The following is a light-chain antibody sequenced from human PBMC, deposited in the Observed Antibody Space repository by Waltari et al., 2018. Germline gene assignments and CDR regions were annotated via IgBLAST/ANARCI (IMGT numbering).Light chain of an antibody. CDR3: QSFDSSLSASV. V-gene: IGLV1-40*01. CDR1: SSNFGAGSD. Sequence: QSVLAQPPSVSGAPGQKVTIPCTGGSSNFGAGSDVHWYQQFPGTSPKLLIFGNTNRPSGVPGRFSGSRSGTSASLAIAGLQSEDEAVYYCQSFDSSLSASVFGGGTKLTVL. J-gene: IGLJ2*01. CDR2: GNT.